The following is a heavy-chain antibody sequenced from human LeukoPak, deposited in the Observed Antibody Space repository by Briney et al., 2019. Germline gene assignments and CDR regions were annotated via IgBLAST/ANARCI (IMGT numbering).Heavy chain of an antibody. Sequence: SETLSLTCTVSGVSITSGSYYWTWIRQPAGKGLEWIGEINHSGSTNYNPSLKSRVTISVGTSKNQFSLKLSSVAAADTAVYYCARGLQRSAQVMVRGVISAFDIWGQGTMVTVSS. CDR1: GVSITSGSYY. CDR3: ARGLQRSAQVMVRGVISAFDI. CDR2: INHSGST. V-gene: IGHV4-61*10. J-gene: IGHJ3*02. D-gene: IGHD3-10*01.